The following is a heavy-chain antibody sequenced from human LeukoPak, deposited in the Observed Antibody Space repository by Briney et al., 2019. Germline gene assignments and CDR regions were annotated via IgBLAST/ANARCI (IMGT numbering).Heavy chain of an antibody. Sequence: PGGSLRLSCAASGSTFSSYGMHWVRQAPGKGLEWVAFIRYDGSNKYYADSVKGRLTISRDNSKNTLYLQMNSLRAEDTAVYYCAKVGYSRYYYYMDVWGKGTTVTVSS. CDR2: IRYDGSNK. D-gene: IGHD4-11*01. CDR3: AKVGYSRYYYYMDV. J-gene: IGHJ6*03. CDR1: GSTFSSYG. V-gene: IGHV3-30*02.